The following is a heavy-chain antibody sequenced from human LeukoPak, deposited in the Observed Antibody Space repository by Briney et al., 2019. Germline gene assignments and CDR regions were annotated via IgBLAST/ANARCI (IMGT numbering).Heavy chain of an antibody. Sequence: GGSLRLSCAASGFTFSSYAMSWVRQAPGKGLEWVSAISGSGGSTYYADSVRGRFTISRDNSKNTLYLQMNSLRAEDTAVYYCAKDPSGSYYVDYWGQGTLVTVSS. CDR1: GFTFSSYA. D-gene: IGHD1-26*01. J-gene: IGHJ4*02. V-gene: IGHV3-23*01. CDR3: AKDPSGSYYVDY. CDR2: ISGSGGST.